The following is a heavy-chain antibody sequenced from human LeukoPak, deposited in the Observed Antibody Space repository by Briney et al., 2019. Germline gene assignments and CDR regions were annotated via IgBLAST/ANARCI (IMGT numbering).Heavy chain of an antibody. CDR3: AKDIQLST. V-gene: IGHV3-23*01. D-gene: IGHD5-24*01. J-gene: IGHJ3*01. CDR2: IGASGEST. Sequence: LPGGSLRLSCAASGFTFSVAAMTWVRQAPGKGLEWVSLIGASGESTYYADSVKGRFTISRDNSKNTLYLQMNSLRVEDTAMYFCAKDIQLSTWGLGTMVTVSS. CDR1: GFTFSVAA.